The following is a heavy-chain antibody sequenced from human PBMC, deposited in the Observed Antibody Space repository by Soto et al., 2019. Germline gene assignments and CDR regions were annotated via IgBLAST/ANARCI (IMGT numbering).Heavy chain of an antibody. CDR1: GYTFTSYG. CDR2: ISTYDDNT. CDR3: ARDVYGKFAY. J-gene: IGHJ4*02. D-gene: IGHD4-17*01. V-gene: IGHV1-18*01. Sequence: ASVKVSCKVSGYTFTSYGISWVRQAPGQGLEWMGWISTYDDNTNYAKRLQGRVTMTTDTSTRTAYMELRSLRSDDTAVYYCARDVYGKFAYWGKGTLVTVSS.